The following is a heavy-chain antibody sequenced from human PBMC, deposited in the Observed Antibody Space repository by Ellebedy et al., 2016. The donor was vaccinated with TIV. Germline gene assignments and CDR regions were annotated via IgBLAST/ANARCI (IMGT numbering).Heavy chain of an antibody. Sequence: GESLKISCAASGFTFITYGIHWVRQAPGKGLEWVAVIWYDGSKKYYADSVKGRFTISRDNSKNMLYLQMNSLRAEDTAVYFCARGTGRVPYYYYGMDVWGQGTTVTVSS. CDR3: ARGTGRVPYYYYGMDV. J-gene: IGHJ6*02. D-gene: IGHD2-8*02. CDR2: IWYDGSKK. CDR1: GFTFITYG. V-gene: IGHV3-33*01.